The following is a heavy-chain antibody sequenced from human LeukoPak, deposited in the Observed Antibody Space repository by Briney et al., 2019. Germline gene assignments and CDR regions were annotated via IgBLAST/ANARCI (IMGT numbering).Heavy chain of an antibody. CDR1: GDSVSSNSAA. CDR2: PHYRSKWYT. D-gene: IGHD5-12*01. J-gene: IGHJ6*02. CDR3: ARVRYSDYDSEGADGLDV. Sequence: SQTLSLTCAISGDSVSSNSAAWNWIRQSPSRGLEWLGRPHYRSKWYTDYAVSVKSRVPLNPDTSKSQFSLQLNSVTPEDTAVYYCARVRYSDYDSEGADGLDVWGQGTTVTVSS. V-gene: IGHV6-1*01.